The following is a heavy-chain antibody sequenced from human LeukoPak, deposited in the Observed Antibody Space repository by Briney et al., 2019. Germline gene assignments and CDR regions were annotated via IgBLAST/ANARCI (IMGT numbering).Heavy chain of an antibody. CDR1: GGSISSYY. J-gene: IGHJ4*02. CDR2: IYASGNT. V-gene: IGHV4-4*07. Sequence: SETLSLTCTVSGGSISSYYWSWVRQPAGKGLEWIGRIYASGNTNYNPSLKGRVTMTVDTSKNQFSLNLSSVTAADTAVYYCARGPPPDFDYWGRGTLVTVSS. CDR3: ARGPPPDFDY.